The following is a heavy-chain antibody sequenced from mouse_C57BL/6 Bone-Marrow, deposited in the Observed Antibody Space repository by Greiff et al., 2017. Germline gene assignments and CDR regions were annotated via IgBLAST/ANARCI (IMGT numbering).Heavy chain of an antibody. CDR3: ARGSWEGYYFDY. D-gene: IGHD3-3*01. V-gene: IGHV5-2*01. Sequence: EVHVVESGAGLVQPGESLKLSCESYEYDFPSHDMSWVRKTPEKRLELVAAINSDGGSTYYPDTMESRFIISRDNTDKTPYLQVSSLRSEDTALYYCARGSWEGYYFDYWGQGTTLTVSS. CDR2: INSDGGST. CDR1: EYDFPSHD. J-gene: IGHJ2*01.